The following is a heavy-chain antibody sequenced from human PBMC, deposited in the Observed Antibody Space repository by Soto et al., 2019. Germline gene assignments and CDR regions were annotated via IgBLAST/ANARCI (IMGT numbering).Heavy chain of an antibody. V-gene: IGHV1-24*01. J-gene: IGHJ3*01. D-gene: IGHD6-13*01. Sequence: ASVKVSCKVSGYTLTELSMHWVRQAPGKGLEWMGGFDPEDGETIYAQKFQGRVTMTEDTSTNTAYMELSSLRSEDTAVYYCATALGISDAFDFWGQGTMVTVSS. CDR2: FDPEDGET. CDR1: GYTLTELS. CDR3: ATALGISDAFDF.